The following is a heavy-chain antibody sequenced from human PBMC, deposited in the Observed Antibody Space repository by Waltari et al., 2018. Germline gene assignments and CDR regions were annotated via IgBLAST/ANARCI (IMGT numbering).Heavy chain of an antibody. CDR3: AKGSGSYEGFDP. V-gene: IGHV3-30*02. J-gene: IGHJ5*02. D-gene: IGHD1-26*01. Sequence: QLVESGGGVVKPGGPLNLSCAASGFTFSSFGVQWVRQAPGKGLEWVTFIRYDGSNKYYADSVKGRFIISRDNSKNTVYLQMNSLRPEDAAVYYCAKGSGSYEGFDPWGQGTLVTVSS. CDR2: IRYDGSNK. CDR1: GFTFSSFG.